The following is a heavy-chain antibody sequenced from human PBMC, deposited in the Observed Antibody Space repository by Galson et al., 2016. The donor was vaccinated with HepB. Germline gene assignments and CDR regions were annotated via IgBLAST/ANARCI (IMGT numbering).Heavy chain of an antibody. D-gene: IGHD1-1*01. V-gene: IGHV3-7*01. CDR3: ASGYTRGV. CDR2: INQDASGK. CDR1: GFTISASW. J-gene: IGHJ3*01. Sequence: SLRLSCAASGFTISASWMSWVRQAPGKGLEWVASINQDASGKSYVDSVKGRFSISRDNVKNTLWLQMSGLRVDDTSMYYCASGYTRGVWGQGTMVTVSS.